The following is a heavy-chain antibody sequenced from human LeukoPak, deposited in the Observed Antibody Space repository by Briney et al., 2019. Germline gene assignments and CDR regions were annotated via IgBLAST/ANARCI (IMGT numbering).Heavy chain of an antibody. Sequence: SETLSLTCTVSNGSMTSDSYYWAWVRQPPGKGLEWTGTIFYSGKTYYSASLKSRVTVSLDTSKKNFSLRLSSVTAAGTAVYYCARLWIVATWFDAWGQGALVTVSS. V-gene: IGHV4-39*02. CDR3: ARLWIVATWFDA. CDR1: NGSMTSDSYY. J-gene: IGHJ5*02. CDR2: IFYSGKT. D-gene: IGHD2-2*03.